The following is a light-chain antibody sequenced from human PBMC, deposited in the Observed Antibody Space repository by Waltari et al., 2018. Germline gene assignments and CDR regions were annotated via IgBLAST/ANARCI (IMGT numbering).Light chain of an antibody. CDR3: ATWDDRLDNVV. CDR2: SNN. V-gene: IGLV1-44*01. J-gene: IGLJ2*01. Sequence: QSVLTQPPSASGTPGQRVTISCSGTSSNIGSNTVNWYQQVPGTAPKFLIYSNNQRPSGVPDRFSCSKSGTSASLAISGLQSEDEADYYCATWDDRLDNVVFGGGTKLTVL. CDR1: SSNIGSNT.